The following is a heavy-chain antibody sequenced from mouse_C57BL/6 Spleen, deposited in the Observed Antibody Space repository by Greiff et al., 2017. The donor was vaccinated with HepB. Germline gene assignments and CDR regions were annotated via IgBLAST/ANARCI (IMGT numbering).Heavy chain of an antibody. V-gene: IGHV1-59*01. CDR3: ARSDYDGGYYFDY. D-gene: IGHD2-4*01. Sequence: QVQLQQPGAELVRPGTSVKLSCKASGYTFTSYWMHWVKQRPGQGLEWIGVIDPSDSYTNYNQKFTGKATLTVDTTSSTAYMQLSILTSEDSAVYDCARSDYDGGYYFDYWGQGTTLTVSS. CDR2: IDPSDSYT. J-gene: IGHJ2*01. CDR1: GYTFTSYW.